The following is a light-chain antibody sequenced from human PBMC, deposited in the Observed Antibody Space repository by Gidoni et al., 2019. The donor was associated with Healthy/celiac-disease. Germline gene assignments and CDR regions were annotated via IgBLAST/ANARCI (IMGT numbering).Light chain of an antibody. V-gene: IGKV3-20*01. CDR1: QSVSSRY. CDR2: GAS. CDR3: QQYGSSPPMYT. Sequence: ELVFTQSPGTLSLSPGERATLSCRASQSVSSRYLAWYQQKPGQAPRLLIYGASSRATGIPDRFSGSGSGTDFTLTISRLEPEDFAVYYCQQYGSSPPMYTFGQGTKLEIK. J-gene: IGKJ2*01.